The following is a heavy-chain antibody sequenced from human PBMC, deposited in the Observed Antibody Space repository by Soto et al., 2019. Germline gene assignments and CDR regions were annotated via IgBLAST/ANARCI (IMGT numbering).Heavy chain of an antibody. D-gene: IGHD6-19*01. V-gene: IGHV6-1*01. J-gene: IGHJ4*02. CDR1: WDSVSNNSAT. Sequence: SQTLSLTCAISWDSVSNNSATWNWFRQSPSRGLEWLGRTYYRSKWYNDYAVSVKGRITINPDTSKNQFSLQLNSVTPEDSAVYYCSGWYFDYWGQGILVTVSS. CDR3: SGWYFDY. CDR2: TYYRSKWYN.